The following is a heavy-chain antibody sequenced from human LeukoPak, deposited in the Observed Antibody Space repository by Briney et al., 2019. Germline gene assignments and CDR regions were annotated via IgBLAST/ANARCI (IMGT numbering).Heavy chain of an antibody. D-gene: IGHD6-13*01. CDR3: AGEALGY. Sequence: PSETLSLTCTVSGGSISSYYWSWIRQPAGKGLDWIGRIYTSGSTNYNPSLKSRVTMSVDTSKNQFSLKLSSVTAADTAVYYCAGEALGYWGQGTLVTVSS. V-gene: IGHV4-4*07. CDR1: GGSISSYY. J-gene: IGHJ4*02. CDR2: IYTSGST.